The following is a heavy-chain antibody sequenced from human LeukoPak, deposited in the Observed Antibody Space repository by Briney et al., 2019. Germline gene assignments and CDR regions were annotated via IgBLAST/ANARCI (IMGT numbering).Heavy chain of an antibody. D-gene: IGHD3-3*01. CDR2: IYHSGST. V-gene: IGHV4-38-2*02. CDR1: GYSISNGYY. CDR3: ARDRRTTIFGVVIRVNAFDI. Sequence: PSETLSLTCAVSGYSISNGYYWGWIRQPPGKGLEWIASIYHSGSTYYNPSLKSRVTISVDTSKNQFSLKLSPVTAADTAVYYCARDRRTTIFGVVIRVNAFDIWGQGTMVTVSS. J-gene: IGHJ3*02.